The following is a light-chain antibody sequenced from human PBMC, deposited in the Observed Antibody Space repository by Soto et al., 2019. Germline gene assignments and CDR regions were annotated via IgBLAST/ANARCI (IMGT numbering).Light chain of an antibody. Sequence: EIVLTQSPGTLSFSPGERAILSCRSSQSVSSSYSAWYQQKPGQAPMLLIYGASSRATGIPDWCSGRGAGTDFTLTSSRLEAEYVAVYCWQQYGSSPRTFGRGTKVDI. CDR3: QQYGSSPRT. J-gene: IGKJ1*01. CDR1: QSVSSSY. CDR2: GAS. V-gene: IGKV3-20*01.